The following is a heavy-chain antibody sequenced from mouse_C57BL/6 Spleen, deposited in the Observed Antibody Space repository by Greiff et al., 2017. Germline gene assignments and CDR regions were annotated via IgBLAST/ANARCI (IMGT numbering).Heavy chain of an antibody. CDR3: ALGSSGYEFAY. D-gene: IGHD3-2*02. CDR2: IYPRSGNT. V-gene: IGHV1-81*01. CDR1: GYTFTSYG. Sequence: QVQLQQSGAELARPGASVKLSCKASGYTFTSYGISWVKQRTGQGLEWIGEIYPRSGNTYYNEKFKGKATLTADKSSSTAYMELRSLTSEDSAVYFCALGSSGYEFAYWGQGTLVTVSA. J-gene: IGHJ3*01.